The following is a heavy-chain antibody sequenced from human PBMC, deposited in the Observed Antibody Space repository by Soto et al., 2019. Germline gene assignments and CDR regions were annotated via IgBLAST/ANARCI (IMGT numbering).Heavy chain of an antibody. D-gene: IGHD5-12*01. CDR1: GITYSTYA. V-gene: IGHV1-3*01. CDR2: INAGNGDT. Sequence: AQLVQSGAEVKKPGASVMVSCKASGITYSTYAIHWVRQAPGQSLEWMGWINAGNGDTRYSEKLQGRVTLTRDTSASTAYMDLSSLRSEDTAIYYCARAISGYVTWGQGTLVTVSS. CDR3: ARAISGYVT. J-gene: IGHJ4*02.